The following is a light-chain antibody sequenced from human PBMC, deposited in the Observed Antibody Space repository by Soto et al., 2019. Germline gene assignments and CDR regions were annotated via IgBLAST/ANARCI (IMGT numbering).Light chain of an antibody. J-gene: IGKJ2*01. CDR1: QSVSNNY. CDR3: QQYGSSPPYT. CDR2: GSS. V-gene: IGKV3-20*01. Sequence: EVVLTQSPGTLSLSPGERASLSCRASQSVSNNYLAWYQQKPRQSPKLLIFGSSDRATGIPDRFSGSGSGTDFTLTSSRLEPEDFAVYYCQQYGSSPPYTFGQGTKLEIK.